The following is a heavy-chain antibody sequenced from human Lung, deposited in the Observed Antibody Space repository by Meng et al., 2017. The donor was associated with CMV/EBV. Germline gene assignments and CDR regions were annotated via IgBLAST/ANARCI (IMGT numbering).Heavy chain of an antibody. V-gene: IGHV3-30*02. Sequence: GGSLRLXXAASGFTFDNYGMHWVRQTPGKGLEWVAFIRHDGTNKYYGDSVKGRFTISRDNSKNTVYLQMNSLRPEETAIYYCAKDVLLFGGANAYFDYWGQGTXVNVYS. CDR1: GFTFDNYG. CDR3: AKDVLLFGGANAYFDY. CDR2: IRHDGTNK. J-gene: IGHJ4*02. D-gene: IGHD3-16*01.